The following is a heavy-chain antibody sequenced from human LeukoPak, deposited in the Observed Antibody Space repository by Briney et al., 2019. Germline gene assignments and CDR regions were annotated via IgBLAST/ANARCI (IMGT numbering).Heavy chain of an antibody. V-gene: IGHV4-34*01. J-gene: IGHJ6*04. CDR2: INHSGST. D-gene: IGHD3-10*01. CDR1: GGSFSGYY. Sequence: SETLSLTCAVYGGSFSGYYWSWIRQPPGKGLEWIGEINHSGSTNYNPSLKSRVTISVDTSKNQFSLKLSSATAADTAVYYCARRITMVRGVGYYYGMDVWGKGTTVTVSS. CDR3: ARRITMVRGVGYYYGMDV.